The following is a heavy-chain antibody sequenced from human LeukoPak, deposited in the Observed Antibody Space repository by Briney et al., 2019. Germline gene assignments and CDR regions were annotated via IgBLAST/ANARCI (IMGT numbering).Heavy chain of an antibody. CDR1: GFTFSSYS. D-gene: IGHD4-11*01. V-gene: IGHV3-21*01. Sequence: PGGSLRLSXAASGFTFSSYSMNWVRQAPGTGLEWVTSISSSSSYIYYADSVKGRFTISRDNAKNSLHLQMNSLRAEDTAVYYCARDMRDYMDYYYSSMDVWGKGTTVTVSS. J-gene: IGHJ6*03. CDR2: ISSSSSYI. CDR3: ARDMRDYMDYYYSSMDV.